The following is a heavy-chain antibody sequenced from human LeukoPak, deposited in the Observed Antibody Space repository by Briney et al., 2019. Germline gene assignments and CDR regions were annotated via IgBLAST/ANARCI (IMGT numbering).Heavy chain of an antibody. Sequence: PGGSLRLSCAASGFTFSSYDMHWVRQATGKGLEWVSAIGTAGDTYYPGSVKGQFTISRENAKNSLYLQMNSLRAGDTAVYYCARVMYSSSWPEGMDVWGQGTTVTVSS. J-gene: IGHJ6*02. V-gene: IGHV3-13*04. CDR2: IGTAGDT. CDR3: ARVMYSSSWPEGMDV. D-gene: IGHD6-13*01. CDR1: GFTFSSYD.